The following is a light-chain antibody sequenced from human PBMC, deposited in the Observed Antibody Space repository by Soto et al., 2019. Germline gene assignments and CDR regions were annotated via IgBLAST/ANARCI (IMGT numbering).Light chain of an antibody. J-gene: IGLJ2*01. V-gene: IGLV1-47*01. CDR1: SSNIGSNY. CDR3: AAWDASLSVV. Sequence: QAVVTQPPSASGTPGQKVTISCSGSSSNIGSNYVYWYQQLPGTAPKLLIYRNNQRPSGVPDRFSGSKSGTSASLASSGLRSEDEADYYCAAWDASLSVVFGGGTKLTVL. CDR2: RNN.